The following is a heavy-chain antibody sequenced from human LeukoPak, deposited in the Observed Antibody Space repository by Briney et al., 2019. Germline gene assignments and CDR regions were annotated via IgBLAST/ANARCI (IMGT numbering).Heavy chain of an antibody. CDR3: AAGQGVPDY. V-gene: IGHV2-70*11. D-gene: IGHD3-10*01. J-gene: IGHJ4*02. Sequence: ESGPTLVNPTQTLTLTCTFSGFSLRTRGMCVSWIRQPPGKALEWLARIDWDDDKYYSTSLKTRLTISKDTSKNQVVLTMTNMDPVDTATYYCAAGQGVPDYWGQGTLVTVSS. CDR2: IDWDDDK. CDR1: GFSLRTRGMC.